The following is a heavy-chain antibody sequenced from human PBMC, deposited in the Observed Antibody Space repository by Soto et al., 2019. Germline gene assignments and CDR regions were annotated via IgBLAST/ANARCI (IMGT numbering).Heavy chain of an antibody. CDR1: GGPFSNFY. V-gene: IGHV4-34*01. D-gene: IGHD3-16*01. CDR2: INQSGTT. Sequence: PSETLSLTCAVSGGPFSNFYWTWIRQSPGKGLEWIGEINQSGTTNYRPSLKSRVSMSMDTSKNQFSLRLTSVTASDTDIYYCARQGMWGAYYFDHWGQGALVTVSS. CDR3: ARQGMWGAYYFDH. J-gene: IGHJ4*02.